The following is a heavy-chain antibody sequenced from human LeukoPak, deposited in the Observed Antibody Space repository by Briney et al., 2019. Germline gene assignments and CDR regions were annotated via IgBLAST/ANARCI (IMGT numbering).Heavy chain of an antibody. Sequence: PSETLSLTCTVSGGSISSSSYYWGWIRQPPGKGLEWIGSIYYSGSTYYNPSLKSRVTISVDTSKNQFSLKLSSVTAADTAVYYSTIESPDYYDSSGYYPGVAFDIWGKGTTVTVSS. CDR3: TIESPDYYDSSGYYPGVAFDI. J-gene: IGHJ6*04. V-gene: IGHV4-39*01. CDR2: IYYSGST. D-gene: IGHD3-22*01. CDR1: GGSISSSSYY.